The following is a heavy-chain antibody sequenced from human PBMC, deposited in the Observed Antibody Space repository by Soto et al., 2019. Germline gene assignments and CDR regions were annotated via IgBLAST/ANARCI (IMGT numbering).Heavy chain of an antibody. CDR3: ARDSLGFYGSGRTNWFDP. Sequence: GASVKVSCKASGYTFTSYYMHWVRQAPGQRLERMGIINPSGGSTSYAQKFQGRVTMTRDTSTSIVYMELSSLRSEDTAVYYCARDSLGFYGSGRTNWFDPWGQGTLVTVSS. CDR2: INPSGGST. J-gene: IGHJ5*02. D-gene: IGHD3-10*01. V-gene: IGHV1-46*03. CDR1: GYTFTSYY.